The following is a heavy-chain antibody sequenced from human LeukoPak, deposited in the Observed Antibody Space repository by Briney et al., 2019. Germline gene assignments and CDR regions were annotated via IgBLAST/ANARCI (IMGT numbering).Heavy chain of an antibody. CDR2: ISYDGSNK. J-gene: IGHJ4*02. CDR3: AKMFGQGYCSGGSCSDY. D-gene: IGHD2-15*01. V-gene: IGHV3-30*18. CDR1: GFTFSSYG. Sequence: GRSLRLSCAASGFTFSSYGMHWVRKAPGKGLEWVAVISYDGSNKYYADSVKGRFTISRDNSKNTLYLQMNSLRAEDTAVYYCAKMFGQGYCSGGSCSDYWGQGTLVTVSS.